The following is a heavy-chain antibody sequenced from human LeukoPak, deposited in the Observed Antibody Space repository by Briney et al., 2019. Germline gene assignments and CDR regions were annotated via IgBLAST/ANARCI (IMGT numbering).Heavy chain of an antibody. D-gene: IGHD5-18*01. V-gene: IGHV3-53*01. CDR3: ARDRVQLWLRAFDI. CDR2: IYSGGST. Sequence: GGSLRLSCAASGFTFSSYAMSWVRQAPGKGLEWVSVIYSGGSTYYADSVKGRFTISRDNSKNTLYLQMNSLRAEDTAVYYCARDRVQLWLRAFDIWGQGTMVTVSS. J-gene: IGHJ3*02. CDR1: GFTFSSYA.